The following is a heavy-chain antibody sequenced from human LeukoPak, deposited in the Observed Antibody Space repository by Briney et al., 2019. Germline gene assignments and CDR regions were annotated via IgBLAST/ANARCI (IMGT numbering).Heavy chain of an antibody. CDR1: GYTFTSYY. CDR3: ARGHSTERTQYFFDF. D-gene: IGHD4-17*01. CDR2: INPSGGST. J-gene: IGHJ4*02. Sequence: GASVKVSCKASGYTFTSYYMHWVRQAPGQGLEWMGIINPSGGSTSYAQKFQGRVTMTADTSTNTAYMELGSLTSDDTAVYYCARGHSTERTQYFFDFWGQGTLVTVSS. V-gene: IGHV1-46*01.